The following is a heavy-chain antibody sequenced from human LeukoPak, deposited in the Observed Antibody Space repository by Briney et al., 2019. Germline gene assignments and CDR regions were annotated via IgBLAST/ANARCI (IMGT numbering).Heavy chain of an antibody. CDR3: ARGGHDSSGYYLLYFDY. J-gene: IGHJ4*02. Sequence: GGSLRLSCAASGFTFSSYSMNWVRQAPGKGLEWVSSISSSSSYIYYADSVKGRFTISRDNAKNSLYLQMNSLRAEDTAVYYCARGGHDSSGYYLLYFDYWSQGTLVTVSS. D-gene: IGHD3-22*01. CDR2: ISSSSSYI. CDR1: GFTFSSYS. V-gene: IGHV3-21*01.